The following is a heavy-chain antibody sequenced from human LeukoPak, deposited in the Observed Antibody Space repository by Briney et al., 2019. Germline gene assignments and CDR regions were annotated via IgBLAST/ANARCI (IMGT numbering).Heavy chain of an antibody. D-gene: IGHD6-19*01. J-gene: IGHJ4*02. CDR1: GYIFTNYL. CDR3: ARCPPYSSGWYDFDY. CDR2: IFPGDSDT. V-gene: IGHV5-51*01. Sequence: GESLKISCQVSGYIFTNYLLGWVRQMPGKGLEWMAIIFPGDSDTRYSPSFQGQVTISVDTSARTAYLQWRSLKASDTGIYYCARCPPYSSGWYDFDYWGQGTLVTVSS.